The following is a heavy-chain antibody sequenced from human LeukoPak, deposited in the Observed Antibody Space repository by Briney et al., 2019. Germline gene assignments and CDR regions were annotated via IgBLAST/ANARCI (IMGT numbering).Heavy chain of an antibody. CDR1: RFTFSSYA. D-gene: IGHD3-10*01. CDR2: IQFDGTNK. Sequence: GGSLRLSCAASRFTFSSYAMHWVRQAPGKGLQWVAFIQFDGTNKYYGDSMKGRFTISRDNSKNTLYVKMNSLRAEDTAVYYCAKDRGELGYFDSWGQGTLVTVSS. V-gene: IGHV3-30*02. J-gene: IGHJ4*02. CDR3: AKDRGELGYFDS.